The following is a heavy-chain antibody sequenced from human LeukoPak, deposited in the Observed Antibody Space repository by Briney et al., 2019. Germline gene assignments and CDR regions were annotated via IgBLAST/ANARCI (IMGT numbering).Heavy chain of an antibody. CDR1: GYSISSGYY. Sequence: SETLSLTCTVSGYSISSGYYWGWIRQPPGKGLEWIGSIHHSGSTYYNPSLKSRVTISVDTSKNQFSLKLSSVTAADTAVYYCARRLVDYYDSSGYLDYLGQGTLVTVSS. V-gene: IGHV4-38-2*02. CDR2: IHHSGST. CDR3: ARRLVDYYDSSGYLDY. D-gene: IGHD3-22*01. J-gene: IGHJ4*02.